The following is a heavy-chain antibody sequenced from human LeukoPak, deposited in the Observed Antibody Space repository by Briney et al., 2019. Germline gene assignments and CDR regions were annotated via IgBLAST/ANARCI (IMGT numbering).Heavy chain of an antibody. D-gene: IGHD3-9*01. Sequence: GGSLRLSCAASGFTFSSYAMSWVRQAPGKGLEWVSAISGSDGSTYYADSVKGRFTISRDNSKNTLYLQMNSLRAEDAAVYYCARGGFDWLLLGFDPWGQGTLVTVSS. CDR2: ISGSDGST. V-gene: IGHV3-23*01. CDR1: GFTFSSYA. J-gene: IGHJ5*02. CDR3: ARGGFDWLLLGFDP.